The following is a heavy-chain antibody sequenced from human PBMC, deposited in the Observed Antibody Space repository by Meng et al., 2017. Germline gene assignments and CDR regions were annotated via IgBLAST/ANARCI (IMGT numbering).Heavy chain of an antibody. CDR2: INPKSGDT. Sequence: VHVVRCRVEVMKPGHSVKVSDKPSGYNFPDYYIHWVRRAPGQGLEWMGRINPKSGDTHYAQKFQARVTMTGDTSISTAYMELSGLRSDDTAMYYCARDEDISAAGKLFGDYWGQGTLVTVSS. J-gene: IGHJ4*02. CDR3: ARDEDISAAGKLFGDY. CDR1: GYNFPDYY. D-gene: IGHD6-25*01. V-gene: IGHV1-2*06.